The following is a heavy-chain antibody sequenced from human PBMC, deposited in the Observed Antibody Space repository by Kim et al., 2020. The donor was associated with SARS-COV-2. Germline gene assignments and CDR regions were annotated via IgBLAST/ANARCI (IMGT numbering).Heavy chain of an antibody. J-gene: IGHJ4*02. CDR3: ARGRDSDYLWGSYPDY. CDR1: GYIFSSYG. V-gene: IGHV1-18*01. CDR2: ISAYNGDT. Sequence: ASVKVSCKASGYIFSSYGITWVRQAPGQGLEWMGWISAYNGDTRYAQKFQGRVTMTTDTSTTTSYMELRSLRSDDTAVYYCARGRDSDYLWGSYPDYWGQGTLVIVSS. D-gene: IGHD3-16*02.